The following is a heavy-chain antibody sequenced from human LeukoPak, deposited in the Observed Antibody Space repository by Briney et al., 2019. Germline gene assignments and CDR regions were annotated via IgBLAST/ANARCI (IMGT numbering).Heavy chain of an antibody. CDR3: AKDSRGSGSRYYGMDV. CDR2: ISSGSYI. J-gene: IGHJ6*02. CDR1: GFTFSTFG. Sequence: PGGSLRLSCAASGFTFSTFGMIWVRQAPGKGLEWVSSISSGSYIYYADAVKARFTISRDNARNSLYLQMNSLRAEDTALYYCAKDSRGSGSRYYGMDVWGQGTTVTVSS. V-gene: IGHV3-21*04. D-gene: IGHD3-10*01.